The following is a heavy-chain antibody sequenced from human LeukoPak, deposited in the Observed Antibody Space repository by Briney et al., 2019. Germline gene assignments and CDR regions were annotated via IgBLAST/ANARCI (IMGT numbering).Heavy chain of an antibody. V-gene: IGHV4-59*01. Sequence: KPSETLSLTCTVSRGSISTYYWSWIRQPPGKGLEWIGYIFYTGTTNYNPSLMSRVAISVDTSKNQFSLKLNSVTTADTAVYYCGRGDNGDYEIDYWGPGTLVTVSS. D-gene: IGHD4-17*01. CDR1: RGSISTYY. CDR3: GRGDNGDYEIDY. CDR2: IFYTGTT. J-gene: IGHJ4*02.